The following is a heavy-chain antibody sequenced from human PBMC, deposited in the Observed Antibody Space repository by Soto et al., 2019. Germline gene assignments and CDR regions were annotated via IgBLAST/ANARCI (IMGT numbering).Heavy chain of an antibody. CDR3: ARAERGYSGYDSYYYYYYMDV. V-gene: IGHV4-34*01. Sequence: PSETLSLTCAVYGGSFSGYYWSWIRQPPGKGLEWIGYIYYSGSTNYNPSLKSRVTISVDTSKNQFSLKLSSVTAADTAVYYCARAERGYSGYDSYYYYYYMDVWGKGTTVTVSS. J-gene: IGHJ6*03. CDR2: IYYSGST. CDR1: GGSFSGYY. D-gene: IGHD5-12*01.